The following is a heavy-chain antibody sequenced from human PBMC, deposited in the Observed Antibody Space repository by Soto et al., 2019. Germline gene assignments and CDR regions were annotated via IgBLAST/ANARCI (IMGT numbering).Heavy chain of an antibody. CDR1: GFTFSSYW. Sequence: LRLSCAASGFTFSSYWMHWVRQAPGNGLVWLSRINSDGSSATYADSVKGRFTISRDKAKSTLYLQMNSLRAEDTAMYYCAIAPRYGMDVWSQGITVTVSS. J-gene: IGHJ6*02. CDR2: INSDGSSA. V-gene: IGHV3-74*01. CDR3: AIAPRYGMDV.